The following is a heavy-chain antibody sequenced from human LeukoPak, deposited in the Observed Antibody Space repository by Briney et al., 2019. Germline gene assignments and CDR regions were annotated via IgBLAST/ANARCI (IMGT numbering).Heavy chain of an antibody. CDR3: AKMGNMVATKGYFDY. D-gene: IGHD5-12*01. CDR2: ISGSGGST. V-gene: IGHV3-23*01. Sequence: GGCLRLSCAASGFTFSSYAMSWVRQAPGKGLEWVSAISGSGGSTYYADSVKGRFTISRDNSKNTLYLQMNSLRAEDTAVYYCAKMGNMVATKGYFDYWGQGTLVTVSS. J-gene: IGHJ4*02. CDR1: GFTFSSYA.